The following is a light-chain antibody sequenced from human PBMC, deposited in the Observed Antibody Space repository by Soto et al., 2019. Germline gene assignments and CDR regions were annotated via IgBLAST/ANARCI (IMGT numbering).Light chain of an antibody. CDR2: AVS. Sequence: DIQMTQSPSSLSASVGARVTITCRASESIGSHLNWYQQKPGQAPKVLIYAVSSLQSGVPSRFSGGGSETDFTLTISSLQPEDFATYYCQQSYSAPQFTFGPGTKVEIK. V-gene: IGKV1-39*01. CDR1: ESIGSH. CDR3: QQSYSAPQFT. J-gene: IGKJ3*01.